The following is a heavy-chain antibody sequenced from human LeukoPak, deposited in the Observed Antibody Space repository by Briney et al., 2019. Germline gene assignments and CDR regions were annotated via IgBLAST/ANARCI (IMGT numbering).Heavy chain of an antibody. Sequence: GGPLSLPCEVFGCPFRNYALNWAGQAPGKGLGGVSGFSGGGGVTYYADSVKVRFTISRDNSKNTLYLQMNSLRGDDTARYYCAKASWEGVTTTCFDHWGQGTLVPVSS. D-gene: IGHD1-26*01. J-gene: IGHJ5*02. CDR1: GCPFRNYA. V-gene: IGHV3-23*01. CDR3: AKASWEGVTTTCFDH. CDR2: FSGGGGVT.